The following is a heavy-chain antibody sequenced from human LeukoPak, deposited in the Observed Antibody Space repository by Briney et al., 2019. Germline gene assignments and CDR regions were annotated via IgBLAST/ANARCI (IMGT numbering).Heavy chain of an antibody. D-gene: IGHD3-22*01. CDR2: IYTSGST. CDR1: GGSISSGSYY. CDR3: AGEEYYYEFSGFLSPPPQNWFDP. V-gene: IGHV4-61*02. Sequence: SQTLSLTCTVSGGSISSGSYYWGWIRQPAGTGLEGIGRIYTSGSTNYNPSLKSRVTISVDTSKNQFALKMSSVAAADTAVNSCAGEEYYYEFSGFLSPPPQNWFDPWGQGTLVTVSS. J-gene: IGHJ5*02.